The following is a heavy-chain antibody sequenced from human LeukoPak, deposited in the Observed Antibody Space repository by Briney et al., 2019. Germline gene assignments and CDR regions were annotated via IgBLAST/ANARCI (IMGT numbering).Heavy chain of an antibody. CDR1: GFTFSSYG. V-gene: IGHV3-30*03. J-gene: IGHJ5*01. Sequence: PGGSLRLSCAASGFTFSSYGMHWVRQAPGKGLEWVAVISYDGSNKYYADSVKGRFTISRDNSKNTLYLQMNSLRSEDTAMYYCARDVDSSMVTNWFDSWGQGTLVTVSS. D-gene: IGHD5-18*01. CDR3: ARDVDSSMVTNWFDS. CDR2: ISYDGSNK.